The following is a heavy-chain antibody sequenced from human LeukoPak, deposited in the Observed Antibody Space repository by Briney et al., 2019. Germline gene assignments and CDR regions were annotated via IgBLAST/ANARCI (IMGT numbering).Heavy chain of an antibody. Sequence: GGSLRLSCAASGFTFSSYGMHWVRQAPGKGLEWVGRIKSSTDGGTTDYAAPVKGRFTISRDDSKNTMYLQMNSLKTEDTAVYHCTTGPLGYCSGTTCLDYWGQGTLVTV. V-gene: IGHV3-15*01. CDR3: TTGPLGYCSGTTCLDY. J-gene: IGHJ4*02. D-gene: IGHD2-2*01. CDR2: IKSSTDGGTT. CDR1: GFTFSSYG.